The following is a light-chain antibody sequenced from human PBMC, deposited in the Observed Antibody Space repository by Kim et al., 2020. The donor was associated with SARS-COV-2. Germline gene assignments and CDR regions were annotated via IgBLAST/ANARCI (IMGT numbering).Light chain of an antibody. V-gene: IGKV3-20*01. J-gene: IGKJ1*01. CDR2: RAS. Sequence: EIVLTQSPGTLSLSPGERATLSCRASQSVSSSYLAWYQQKPGQAPRLLIYRASSRATGIPDRFSGSGSGTDFTLTISRLEPEDFAVYYCQQYGSSPPTFGQGTKVDIK. CDR3: QQYGSSPPT. CDR1: QSVSSSY.